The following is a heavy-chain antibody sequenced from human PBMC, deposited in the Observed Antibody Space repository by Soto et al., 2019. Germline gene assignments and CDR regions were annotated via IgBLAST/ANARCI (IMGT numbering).Heavy chain of an antibody. CDR1: GGSISSYY. J-gene: IGHJ4*02. V-gene: IGHV4-59*12. CDR3: AREWEDYGLTDY. D-gene: IGHD4-17*01. Sequence: SETLSLTCTVSGGSISSYYWSWIRQPPGKGLEWIGYIYYSGSTNYNPSLKSRVTISVDTSKNQFSLKLNSMTAADTAVYYCAREWEDYGLTDYWGQGTLVTVSS. CDR2: IYYSGST.